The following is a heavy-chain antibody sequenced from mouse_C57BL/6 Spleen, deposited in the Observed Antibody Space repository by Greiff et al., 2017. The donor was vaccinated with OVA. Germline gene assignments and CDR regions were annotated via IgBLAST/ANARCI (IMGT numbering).Heavy chain of an antibody. CDR2: INPYNGDT. V-gene: IGHV1-20*01. Sequence: EVQRVESGPELVKPGDSVKISCKASGYSFTGYFMNWVMQSHGKSLEWIGRINPYNGDTFYNQKFKGKATLTVDKSSSTAHMELRSLTSEDSAVYYCARGYAMDYWGQGTSVTVSS. CDR1: GYSFTGYF. J-gene: IGHJ4*01. CDR3: ARGYAMDY.